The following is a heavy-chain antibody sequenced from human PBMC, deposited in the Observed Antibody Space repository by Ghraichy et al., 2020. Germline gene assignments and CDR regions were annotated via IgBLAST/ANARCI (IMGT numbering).Heavy chain of an antibody. D-gene: IGHD3-10*01. J-gene: IGHJ6*03. Sequence: SETLSLTCAIYGGSISGHNWTWIRQPPGKGLEWIGEINYNRNTNYSPSLKSRVTISIDTSKNQFSLKLTSVTAADTAVYHCARASVGRGDGTYYYYMDVWGKGTTVTVSS. CDR2: INYNRNT. V-gene: IGHV4-34*01. CDR3: ARASVGRGDGTYYYYMDV. CDR1: GGSISGHN.